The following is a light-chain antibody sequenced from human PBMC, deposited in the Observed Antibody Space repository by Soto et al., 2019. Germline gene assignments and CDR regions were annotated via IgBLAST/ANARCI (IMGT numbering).Light chain of an antibody. CDR1: SSDVGAYNY. Sequence: QSVLTQPASVSGSPGQSITISCTGTSSDVGAYNYVSWYQQHPGKAPKLMIYDVTYRPSGVSNRFSGSKSGNTASLTISGLQAEDEADYYCSSYATSSTLVVFGGGTKLTVL. J-gene: IGLJ2*01. CDR3: SSYATSSTLVV. CDR2: DVT. V-gene: IGLV2-14*01.